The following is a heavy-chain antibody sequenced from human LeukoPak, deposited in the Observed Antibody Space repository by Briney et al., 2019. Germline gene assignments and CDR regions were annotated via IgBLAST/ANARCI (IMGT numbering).Heavy chain of an antibody. Sequence: GGSLRLSCAASGFTFSSYAMSWVRQTPGKGLEWVSAISGSGGSTYHADSVKGRFTISRDNSKNTLYLQMNSLRAEDTAVYYCAKVAVSGYYAVPGDYWGQGTLVTVSS. J-gene: IGHJ4*02. CDR1: GFTFSSYA. D-gene: IGHD3-22*01. CDR3: AKVAVSGYYAVPGDY. V-gene: IGHV3-23*01. CDR2: ISGSGGST.